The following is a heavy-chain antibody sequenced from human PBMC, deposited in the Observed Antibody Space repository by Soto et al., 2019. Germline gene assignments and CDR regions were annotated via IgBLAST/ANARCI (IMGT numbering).Heavy chain of an antibody. V-gene: IGHV4-39*01. J-gene: IGHJ6*04. CDR2: IYYSGST. CDR1: GGSISSSSYY. CDR3: ARHGGSGSYSVPLIYYYYGMDG. Sequence: SETLSLTCTVSGGSISSSSYYWGWIRQPPGKGLEWIGSIYYSGSTYYNPSLKSRVTISVDTSKNQFSLKLSSVTAADTAVYYCARHGGSGSYSVPLIYYYYGMDGWGKGTTVTVSS. D-gene: IGHD3-10*01.